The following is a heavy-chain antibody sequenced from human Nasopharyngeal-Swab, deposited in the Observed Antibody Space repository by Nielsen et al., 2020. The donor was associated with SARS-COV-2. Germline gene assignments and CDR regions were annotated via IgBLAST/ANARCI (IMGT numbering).Heavy chain of an antibody. J-gene: IGHJ6*02. D-gene: IGHD3-9*01. CDR1: GGSFSGYY. V-gene: IGHV4-34*01. Sequence: GSLRLSCAVYGGSFSGYYWTWIRQPPGKGLEWIGEMSHSGRTKYNPSLKSRVTISIDTSKNQFSLKLSSLTAADTAVYYCARRYFDSLYGMDVWGQGTTVTVSS. CDR2: MSHSGRT. CDR3: ARRYFDSLYGMDV.